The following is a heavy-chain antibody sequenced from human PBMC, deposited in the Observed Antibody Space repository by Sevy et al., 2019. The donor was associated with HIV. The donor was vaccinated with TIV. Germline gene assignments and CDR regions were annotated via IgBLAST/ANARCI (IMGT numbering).Heavy chain of an antibody. CDR1: GFTFSSYG. J-gene: IGHJ4*02. D-gene: IGHD6-13*01. CDR2: ISYDGSNK. V-gene: IGHV3-30*03. CDR3: ARAYSSSWYVGAFDY. Sequence: GGYLRLSCAASGFTFSSYGMHWVRQAPGKGLEWVAVISYDGSNKYYADSLKGRFSIYRDNSKNTLYLQMKSLRAEETAVYYCARAYSSSWYVGAFDYWGQGTLVSVSS.